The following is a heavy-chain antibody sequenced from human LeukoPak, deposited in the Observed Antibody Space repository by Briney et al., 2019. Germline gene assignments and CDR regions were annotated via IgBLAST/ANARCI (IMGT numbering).Heavy chain of an antibody. Sequence: PGGSLSLSCAASGFTFSRYSMNWVRQAPGKGLEWVSSMSIISGIKYYADSVKGRFTISRDNGENSLYLQMNSLRVEDTAVYYCAREFEYRTSGAGYWGQGTLVTVSS. CDR3: AREFEYRTSGAGY. D-gene: IGHD6-6*01. CDR1: GFTFSRYS. J-gene: IGHJ4*02. V-gene: IGHV3-21*01. CDR2: MSIISGIK.